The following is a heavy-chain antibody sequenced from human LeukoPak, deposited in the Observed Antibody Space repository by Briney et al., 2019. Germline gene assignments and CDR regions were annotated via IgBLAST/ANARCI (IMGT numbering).Heavy chain of an antibody. CDR2: ISKDGSTS. CDR1: GFTFSNHW. Sequence: GGSLRLSCEASGFTFSNHWMHWVRHAPGKGLVWVSVISKDGSTSVYADSVRGRLTISRDNAKNTLYLQMNSLRVEDTAVYYCARDYYLGIVDQWGQGTRVTVSS. D-gene: IGHD7-27*01. CDR3: ARDYYLGIVDQ. J-gene: IGHJ5*02. V-gene: IGHV3-74*01.